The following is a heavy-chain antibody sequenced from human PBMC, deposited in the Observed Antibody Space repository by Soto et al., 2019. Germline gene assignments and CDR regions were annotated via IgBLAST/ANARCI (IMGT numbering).Heavy chain of an antibody. CDR1: GFTFSSYG. V-gene: IGHV3-30*18. D-gene: IGHD3-10*01. Sequence: GGSLRLSCAASGFTFSSYGVHWVRQAPGKGLEWVAVISYDGSNKYYADSVKGRFTISRDNSKNTLYLQMNSLRAEDTAVYYCAKGLLWFGEFLSSFDYWGQGTLVTVSS. CDR2: ISYDGSNK. J-gene: IGHJ4*02. CDR3: AKGLLWFGEFLSSFDY.